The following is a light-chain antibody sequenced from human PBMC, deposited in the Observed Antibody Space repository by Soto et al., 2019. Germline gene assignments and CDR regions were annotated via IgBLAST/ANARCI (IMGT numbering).Light chain of an antibody. CDR3: QQYGSSPRRT. V-gene: IGKV3-20*01. CDR2: GAS. Sequence: EIVLRQCLGTLSWCPGERATLSCRASQSVSSSYLAWYQQKPGQAPRLLIYGASSRATGIPDRFSGSGSGTDFTLTISRLEPEDFAVYYCQQYGSSPRRTFGQGTKVDIK. J-gene: IGKJ1*01. CDR1: QSVSSSY.